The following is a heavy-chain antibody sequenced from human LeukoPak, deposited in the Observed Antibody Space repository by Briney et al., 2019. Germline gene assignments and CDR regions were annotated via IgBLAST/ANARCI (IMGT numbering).Heavy chain of an antibody. J-gene: IGHJ6*03. D-gene: IGHD5-18*01. CDR1: GYTFTGYY. Sequence: ASVKVSCKASGYTFTGYYMHWVRQAPGQGLEWMGWINPNSGGTNYAQKFQGRVTMTRDTSISTAYMELSRLRSDDTAVYYCARDFGDTAMVTYYYYYYMDVWGKGTTVTVSS. CDR2: INPNSGGT. V-gene: IGHV1-2*02. CDR3: ARDFGDTAMVTYYYYYYMDV.